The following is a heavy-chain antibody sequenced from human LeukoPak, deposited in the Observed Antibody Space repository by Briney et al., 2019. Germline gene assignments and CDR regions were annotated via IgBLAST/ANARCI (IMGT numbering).Heavy chain of an antibody. D-gene: IGHD1-20*01. Sequence: ASVKVSCKVSGYTLTELSMHWVRQAPGKGLEWMGGFDPEDGETIYAQKFQGRVTMTEDTSTDTAYMELSSLRSEDTAVYYCATARYNWNDVRNWFDPWGQGTLVTVSS. V-gene: IGHV1-24*01. J-gene: IGHJ5*02. CDR1: GYTLTELS. CDR3: ATARYNWNDVRNWFDP. CDR2: FDPEDGET.